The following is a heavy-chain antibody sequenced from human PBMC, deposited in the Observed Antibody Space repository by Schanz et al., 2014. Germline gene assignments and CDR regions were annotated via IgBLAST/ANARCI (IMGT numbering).Heavy chain of an antibody. CDR1: GFTFNSYA. CDR2: ISSGSSYA. V-gene: IGHV3-48*01. CDR3: AKDSTHIDIVLVPTAIDY. D-gene: IGHD2-2*01. J-gene: IGHJ4*02. Sequence: EVQLLESGGGLVQPGGSLRLSCAASGFTFNSYAMTWVRQAPGKGLEWVSDISSGSSYANYADSVKGRFTISRDNSKNTLYLHMNTLRSEDTAVYYCAKDSTHIDIVLVPTAIDYWGQGTLVTVSS.